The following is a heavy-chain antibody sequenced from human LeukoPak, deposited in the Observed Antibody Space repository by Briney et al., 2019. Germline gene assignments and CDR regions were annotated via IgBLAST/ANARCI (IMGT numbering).Heavy chain of an antibody. CDR3: ASGYCSGGNCYSG. CDR2: INSDGRTT. Sequence: GGSLRLSCAASGFSLTSYWMHWVRHAPGKGLVRVSRINSDGRTTSYADPVKGRFTISRDNAKNTVYLQMSSLRVEDTAVYYCASGYCSGGNCYSGWGQGTLVTVSS. D-gene: IGHD2-15*01. CDR1: GFSLTSYW. V-gene: IGHV3-74*01. J-gene: IGHJ4*02.